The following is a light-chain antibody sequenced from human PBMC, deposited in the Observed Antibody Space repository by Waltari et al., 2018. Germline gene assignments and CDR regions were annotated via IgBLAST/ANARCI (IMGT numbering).Light chain of an antibody. CDR3: HQRSDWGT. J-gene: IGKJ4*01. V-gene: IGKV3-11*01. CDR2: DTS. Sequence: EIVLTQSPATLSLSPGERATLSCRASQSISYDLAWYQQKRGQAPRLLLYDTSNRATGIPARFSGSGSGTEFTLTISSLEPEDFAVYYCHQRSDWGTFGGGTKVEI. CDR1: QSISYD.